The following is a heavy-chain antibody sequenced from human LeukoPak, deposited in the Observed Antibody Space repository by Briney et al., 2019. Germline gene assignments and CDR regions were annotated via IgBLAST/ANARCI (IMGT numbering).Heavy chain of an antibody. CDR1: GYTFTGHY. J-gene: IGHJ5*02. D-gene: IGHD1-1*01. CDR3: ARDPAGPNGWFDP. Sequence: ASVKVSCKASGYTFTGHYMHWVRQAPGQGLEWMGWINPNTSVTNYAQKFQGRVTMTRDTSISTAYMEVSSLRSDDTAVYYCARDPAGPNGWFDPWGQGTLVTVSS. V-gene: IGHV1-2*02. CDR2: INPNTSVT.